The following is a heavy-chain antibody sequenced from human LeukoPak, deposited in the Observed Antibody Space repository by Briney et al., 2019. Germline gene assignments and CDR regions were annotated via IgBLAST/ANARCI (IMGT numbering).Heavy chain of an antibody. J-gene: IGHJ4*02. D-gene: IGHD6-19*01. CDR1: GFTFSNYA. CDR3: ARRSGIAVAGAFDY. Sequence: GGSLRLSCAASGFTFSNYAMRWVRQAPGKGLEWVSGISGNGDSTYYADSVKGRFTISRDNSKNTLYLQMNSLRAEDTAVYYCARRSGIAVAGAFDYWGQGNLVTVSS. CDR2: ISGNGDST. V-gene: IGHV3-23*01.